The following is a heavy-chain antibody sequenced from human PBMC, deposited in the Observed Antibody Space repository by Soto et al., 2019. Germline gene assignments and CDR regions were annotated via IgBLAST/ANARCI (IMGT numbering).Heavy chain of an antibody. CDR2: INPTTTTT. J-gene: IGHJ3*02. V-gene: IGHV1-46*03. CDR1: ENTFSTYS. D-gene: IGHD6-13*01. Sequence: GASVKVSCKASENTFSTYSLHWVRQAPGQGLEWMGVINPTTTTTTDARKFQGRVTMTRDTSTSTVFLELSSLRSGDTAVYYCARDLYSTSWYVRAFDMWGQGTMVTVSS. CDR3: ARDLYSTSWYVRAFDM.